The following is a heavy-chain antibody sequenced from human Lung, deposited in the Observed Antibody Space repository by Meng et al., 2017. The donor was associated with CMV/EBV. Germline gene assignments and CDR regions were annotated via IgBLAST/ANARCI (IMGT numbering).Heavy chain of an antibody. CDR2: IYWNDDK. Sequence: SGPXLVXPTQTLTLTCTFSGFSLSISRLAVGWIRQPPGKALECLGIIYWNDDKRYSPSLKSRLTITKDTSKNQVVLTMTNMDPADTATYYCAHARYSSFYYFNDXRGGXLVTVSS. D-gene: IGHD6-13*01. V-gene: IGHV2-5*01. J-gene: IGHJ4*02. CDR3: AHARYSSFYYFND. CDR1: GFSLSISRLA.